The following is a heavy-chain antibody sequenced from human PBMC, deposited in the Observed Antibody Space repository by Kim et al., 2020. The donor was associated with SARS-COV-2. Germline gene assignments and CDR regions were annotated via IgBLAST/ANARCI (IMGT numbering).Heavy chain of an antibody. J-gene: IGHJ4*02. CDR3: ARGEVRGGGPFDY. CDR1: GFTFSSYA. CDR2: ISYDGSNK. D-gene: IGHD3-10*01. Sequence: GGSLRLSCAASGFTFSSYAMHWVRQAPGKGLEWVAVISYDGSNKYYADSVKGRFTISRDNSKNTLYLQMNSLRAEDTAVYYCARGEVRGGGPFDYWGQGTLVTVSS. V-gene: IGHV3-30*04.